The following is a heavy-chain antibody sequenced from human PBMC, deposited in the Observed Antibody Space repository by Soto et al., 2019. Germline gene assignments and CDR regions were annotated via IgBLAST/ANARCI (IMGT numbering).Heavy chain of an antibody. Sequence: QVQLVQSGAEVKKTESSVRVSCKASGGTFNSYAITWERQAPGQGLEWMGGTIPMFGTTNYAEKFQGRVTISADESTNTAYMELSSLRSEDTAVYYCTRCGIRYHSMRYYLGIDGMDVWGQGTTVIVSS. D-gene: IGHD3-22*01. CDR3: TRCGIRYHSMRYYLGIDGMDV. CDR1: GGTFNSYA. V-gene: IGHV1-69*12. J-gene: IGHJ6*02. CDR2: TIPMFGTT.